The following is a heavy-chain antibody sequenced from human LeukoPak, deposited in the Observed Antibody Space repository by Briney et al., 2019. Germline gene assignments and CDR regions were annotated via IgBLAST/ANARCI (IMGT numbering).Heavy chain of an antibody. D-gene: IGHD2-2*01. Sequence: GESLKISCKGSGYSFTSYWIGWVRQMPGKGLEWMGIIYPGDSDTRYSPSFQGQVTISADKSISTAYLQWSSLKASDTAVYYCARQSRYCSSTSCRADKTVGYYYYGMDVWGQGTTVTVSS. CDR3: ARQSRYCSSTSCRADKTVGYYYYGMDV. CDR2: IYPGDSDT. J-gene: IGHJ6*02. V-gene: IGHV5-51*01. CDR1: GYSFTSYW.